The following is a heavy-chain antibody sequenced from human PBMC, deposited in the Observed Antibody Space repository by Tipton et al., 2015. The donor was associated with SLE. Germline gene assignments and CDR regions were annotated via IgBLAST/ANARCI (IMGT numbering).Heavy chain of an antibody. Sequence: TLSLTCAVYGGSFSGYYWSWIRQPPGKGLEWIGEINHSGSTNYNPSLKSRVTISVDTSKNQFSLKLSSVTAADTAVYYCASSGGDCSGGSCYSNAFDIWGQGTMVTVSS. D-gene: IGHD2-15*01. J-gene: IGHJ3*02. CDR3: ASSGGDCSGGSCYSNAFDI. V-gene: IGHV4-34*01. CDR2: INHSGST. CDR1: GGSFSGYY.